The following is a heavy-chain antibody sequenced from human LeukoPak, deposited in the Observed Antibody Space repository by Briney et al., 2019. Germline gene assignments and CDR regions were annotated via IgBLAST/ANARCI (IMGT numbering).Heavy chain of an antibody. V-gene: IGHV4-34*01. J-gene: IGHJ3*02. CDR3: AREKDYGDAFDI. D-gene: IGHD3-16*01. Sequence: SETLSLTCAVYGGSFSGYYWSWIRQPPGKGLEWIGEINHSGSTNYNPSLKSRVTISVDTSKNQFSLKLSSVTAADTAVHYCAREKDYGDAFDIWGQGTMVTVSS. CDR1: GGSFSGYY. CDR2: INHSGST.